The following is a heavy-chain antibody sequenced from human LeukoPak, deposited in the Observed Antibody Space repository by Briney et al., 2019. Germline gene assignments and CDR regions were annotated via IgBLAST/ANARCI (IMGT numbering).Heavy chain of an antibody. V-gene: IGHV3-30*03. D-gene: IGHD7-27*01. Sequence: GGSLRLSCAASGFTFSSYGMHWVRQAPGKGLEWVAVISYDGSNKYYADSVKGRFTISRDNSKNTLYLQMNSLRAEDTAVFYCARLPNPHVYYYYGMDVWGRGTTVTVSS. CDR3: ARLPNPHVYYYYGMDV. J-gene: IGHJ6*02. CDR1: GFTFSSYG. CDR2: ISYDGSNK.